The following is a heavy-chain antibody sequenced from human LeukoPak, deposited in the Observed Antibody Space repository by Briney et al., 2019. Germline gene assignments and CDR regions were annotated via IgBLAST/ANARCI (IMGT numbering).Heavy chain of an antibody. J-gene: IGHJ3*01. D-gene: IGHD1-26*01. CDR2: IYPGDSGP. Sequence: GESLKISCKVSGYSFTSYCIGWVRQMPGKGLEWMGIIYPGDSGPTYSPSFQGQVTISVDKSINTAYLQWSSLQASDTAMFYCGMSGDRVPLQDDVFDVWGQGTMVTVST. CDR1: GYSFTSYC. V-gene: IGHV5-51*01. CDR3: GMSGDRVPLQDDVFDV.